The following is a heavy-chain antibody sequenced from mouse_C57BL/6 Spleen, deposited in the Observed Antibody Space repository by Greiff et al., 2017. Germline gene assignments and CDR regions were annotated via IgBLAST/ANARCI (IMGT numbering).Heavy chain of an antibody. D-gene: IGHD1-1*01. CDR2: IHPNSGST. J-gene: IGHJ1*03. CDR3: ARADYYGSICSFDV. CDR1: GYTFTSYW. V-gene: IGHV1-64*01. Sequence: VQLQQPGAELVKPGASVKLSCKASGYTFTSYWMHWVKQRPGQGLEWIGMIHPNSGSTNYNEKFKSKATLTVDKSSSTAYMQLSSLTSEDSAVYYGARADYYGSICSFDVWGKGTTVTVSS.